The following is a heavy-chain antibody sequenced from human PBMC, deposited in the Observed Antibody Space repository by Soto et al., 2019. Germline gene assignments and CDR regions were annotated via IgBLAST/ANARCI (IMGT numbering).Heavy chain of an antibody. D-gene: IGHD1-26*01. CDR1: VYTFTGYY. J-gene: IGHJ5*02. CDR3: ARDIAGYNWFDP. V-gene: IGHV1-2*02. Sequence: ASVKVSCKASVYTFTGYYMHWVRQAPGQGLEWMGWINPNSGDTNYAQKFQGRVTMTRDTSIRTAYMELSRLRSDDTAVYYCARDIAGYNWFDPWGQGTLVTVSS. CDR2: INPNSGDT.